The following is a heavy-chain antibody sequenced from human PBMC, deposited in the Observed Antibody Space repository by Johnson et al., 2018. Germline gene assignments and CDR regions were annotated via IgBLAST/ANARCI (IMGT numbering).Heavy chain of an antibody. Sequence: VQLVESGGGVVQPGRSLRLSCAASGFTFSSYAMHWVRQAPGKGLEWVAVISYDGSNKYYADSVKGRFTISRDNSKNTLYLQMNSLRAEDTAVYYCAKLLITMIVVAPFQHWGQGTLVTVSS. CDR2: ISYDGSNK. CDR3: AKLLITMIVVAPFQH. D-gene: IGHD3-22*01. J-gene: IGHJ1*01. V-gene: IGHV3-30*18. CDR1: GFTFSSYA.